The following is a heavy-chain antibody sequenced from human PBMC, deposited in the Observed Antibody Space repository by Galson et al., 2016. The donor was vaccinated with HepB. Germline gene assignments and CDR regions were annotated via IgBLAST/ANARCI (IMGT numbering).Heavy chain of an antibody. V-gene: IGHV4-34*01. D-gene: IGHD1-26*01. CDR2: INLSGST. CDR1: GGSFSCASFSCYS. CDR3: AGGIPSAWEILYY. J-gene: IGHJ4*02. Sequence: ETLSLTCAVYGGSFSCASFSCYSWTWVRQPPGKGLEWTGEINLSGSTKYKSSLRSRVSLSVDTSKTQFSLTVTSVTAADTAVYYCAGGIPSAWEILYYWGQGTLVTVSS.